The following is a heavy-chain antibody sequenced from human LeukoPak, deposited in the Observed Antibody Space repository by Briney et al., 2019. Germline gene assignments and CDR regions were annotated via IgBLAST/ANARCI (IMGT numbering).Heavy chain of an antibody. D-gene: IGHD2-15*01. V-gene: IGHV1-69*13. CDR1: GGTFSSYA. CDR3: ARSSSPRLHFDY. Sequence: SVKVSCKASGGTFSSYAISWVRQAPGQGLEWMGGIIPIFGTANYAQKFQGRVTITADESTSTAYMELSSLRSEDTAVYYCARSSSPRLHFDYWGQGSLVTVSS. CDR2: IIPIFGTA. J-gene: IGHJ4*02.